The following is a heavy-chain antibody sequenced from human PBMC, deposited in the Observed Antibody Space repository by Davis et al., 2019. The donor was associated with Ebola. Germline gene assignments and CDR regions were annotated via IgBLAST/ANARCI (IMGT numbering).Heavy chain of an antibody. V-gene: IGHV3-73*01. D-gene: IGHD4-23*01. J-gene: IGHJ4*02. CDR1: GFTFSSYS. Sequence: GGSLRLSCAASGFTFSSYSMNRVRQASGKGLEWVGRIRSKANSYATAYAASVKGRFTISRDDSKNTAYLQMNSLKTEDTAVYYCAYGGNSGYWGQGTLVTVSS. CDR3: AYGGNSGY. CDR2: IRSKANSYAT.